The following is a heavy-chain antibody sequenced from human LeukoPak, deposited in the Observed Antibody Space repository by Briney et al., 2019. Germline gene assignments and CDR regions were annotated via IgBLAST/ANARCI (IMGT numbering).Heavy chain of an antibody. CDR1: GLTFIRYW. CDR2: INLDGSRV. V-gene: IGHV3-74*01. CDR3: ARNGYYSGMDV. D-gene: IGHD1-1*01. Sequence: GGSLRLSCAAAGLTFIRYWMHCVRPAPGKGLVWVLLINLDGSRVTYADSVKGPFTISRDDAKNTLYLQMNSLRAEDTGVYYCARNGYYSGMDVWGQGTTVTVSS. J-gene: IGHJ6*02.